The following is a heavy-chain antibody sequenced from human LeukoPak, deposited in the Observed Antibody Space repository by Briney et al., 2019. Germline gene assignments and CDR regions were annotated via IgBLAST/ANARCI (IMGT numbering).Heavy chain of an antibody. CDR1: GFTFSSYG. CDR3: AKAPGAKVYYYYMDV. J-gene: IGHJ6*03. D-gene: IGHD1-26*01. Sequence: GRSLRLSCAASGFTFSSYGMHWVRQAPGKGLEWVAVIWYDESNKYYADSVKGRFTISRDNSKNTLYLQMNSLRAEDTAVYYCAKAPGAKVYYYYMDVWGKGTTVTVSS. CDR2: IWYDESNK. V-gene: IGHV3-30*18.